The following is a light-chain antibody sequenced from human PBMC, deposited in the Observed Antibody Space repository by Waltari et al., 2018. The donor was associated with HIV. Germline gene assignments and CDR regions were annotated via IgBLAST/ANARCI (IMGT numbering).Light chain of an antibody. CDR3: GTWDASRSAGV. V-gene: IGLV1-51*01. Sequence: SVLTQPPSVSAAPGQKVTISCSGINSNIGNDYVSWYQLLPGAAPKLPIYDKNKRPSGIPDRVSGSKSGTSATLDITGRQTGDEADYYCGTWDASRSAGVFGGGTKLTVL. CDR2: DKN. J-gene: IGLJ3*02. CDR1: NSNIGNDY.